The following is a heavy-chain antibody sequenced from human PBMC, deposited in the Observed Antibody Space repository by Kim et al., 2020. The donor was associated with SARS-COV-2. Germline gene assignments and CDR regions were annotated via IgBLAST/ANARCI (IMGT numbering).Heavy chain of an antibody. J-gene: IGHJ4*02. CDR2: ITGGGDTT. CDR3: AKCPAASWLTDY. Sequence: GGSLRLSCAASGFTFTSYAMNWVRQAPGKGLEWVSTITGGGDTTYYADSVKGRFTISRDNSKNTLHLEMNSLRAEDTALYYCAKCPAASWLTDYWGQGTL. D-gene: IGHD2-2*01. V-gene: IGHV3-23*01. CDR1: GFTFTSYA.